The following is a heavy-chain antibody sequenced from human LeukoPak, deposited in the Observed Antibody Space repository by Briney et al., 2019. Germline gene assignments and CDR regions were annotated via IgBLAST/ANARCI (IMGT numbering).Heavy chain of an antibody. J-gene: IGHJ4*02. V-gene: IGHV1-2*02. Sequence: ASVKVSCKASGYXFTGYYMHWVRQAPGQGLEWMGWINPNSGGTNSAQKFQGRVTMTRDTSISTAYMELSRLTFDDTAVYYCARHPYSGSYHFDYWGQGTLVTVSS. CDR3: ARHPYSGSYHFDY. CDR1: GYXFTGYY. CDR2: INPNSGGT. D-gene: IGHD1-26*01.